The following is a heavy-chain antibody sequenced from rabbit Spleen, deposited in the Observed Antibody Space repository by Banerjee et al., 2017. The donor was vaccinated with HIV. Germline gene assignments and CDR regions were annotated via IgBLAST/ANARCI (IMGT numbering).Heavy chain of an antibody. Sequence: QQLVESGGGLVKPGASLTLTCKASGFSFSSGYYMSWVRQAPGKGLEWIACIYAGSSGSTYSAIWAKGRFTISKTSSTTVTLQMTSLTAADTATYFCARDTGTSFSTYGMDLWGPGTLVTVS. J-gene: IGHJ6*01. V-gene: IGHV1S40*01. CDR3: ARDTGTSFSTYGMDL. CDR2: IYAGSSGST. CDR1: GFSFSSGYY. D-gene: IGHD7-1*01.